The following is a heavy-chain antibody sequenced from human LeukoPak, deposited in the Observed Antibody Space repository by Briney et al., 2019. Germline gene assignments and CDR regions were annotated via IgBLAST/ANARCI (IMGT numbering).Heavy chain of an antibody. Sequence: GGSLRLSCAASGFTFSRYEMNWVRQAPGKGLEWVSAISGSGGSTYYADSVKGRFTISGDNSKNTLYLQMNSLRAEDTAVYYCAKPTYYYDSSGYRTYYFDYWGQGTLVTVSS. CDR2: ISGSGGST. J-gene: IGHJ4*02. V-gene: IGHV3-23*01. CDR3: AKPTYYYDSSGYRTYYFDY. D-gene: IGHD3-22*01. CDR1: GFTFSRYE.